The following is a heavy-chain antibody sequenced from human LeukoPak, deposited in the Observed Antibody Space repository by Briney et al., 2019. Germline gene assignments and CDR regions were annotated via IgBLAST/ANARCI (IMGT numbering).Heavy chain of an antibody. Sequence: GGSLRLSCAASGFTFSSYAVSWVRQAPGKGLEWVSAISGSGGSTYYADSVKGRFTISRDNSKNTLYLQMNSLRAEDTAVYYCAKAYYYDCSGYYFSLYYFDYWGQGTLVTVSS. CDR2: ISGSGGST. CDR1: GFTFSSYA. CDR3: AKAYYYDCSGYYFSLYYFDY. D-gene: IGHD3-22*01. V-gene: IGHV3-23*01. J-gene: IGHJ4*02.